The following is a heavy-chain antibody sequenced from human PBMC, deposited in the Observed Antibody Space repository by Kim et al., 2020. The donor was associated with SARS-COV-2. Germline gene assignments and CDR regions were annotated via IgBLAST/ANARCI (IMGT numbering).Heavy chain of an antibody. V-gene: IGHV1-24*01. Sequence: ASVKVSCKVSGYTLTELSMHWVRQAPGKGLEWMGGFDPEDGETIYAQKFQGRVTMTEDTSTDTAYMELSSLRSEDTAVYYCATVAHTFGGVIVKIFDYWGQGTLVTVSS. CDR3: ATVAHTFGGVIVKIFDY. CDR1: GYTLTELS. CDR2: FDPEDGET. J-gene: IGHJ4*02. D-gene: IGHD3-16*02.